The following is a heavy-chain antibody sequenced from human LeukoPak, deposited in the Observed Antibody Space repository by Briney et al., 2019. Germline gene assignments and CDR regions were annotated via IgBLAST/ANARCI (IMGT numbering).Heavy chain of an antibody. J-gene: IGHJ5*02. Sequence: GGSLRLSCATSGFTFSGSALHWVRQASGKGLEWVGRIRSKANSYATAYAASVKGRFTISRDDSKNTAYLQMNSLKTEDTAVYYCTRLSVYYYEWFDPWGQGTLVTVSS. CDR1: GFTFSGSA. D-gene: IGHD3-22*01. V-gene: IGHV3-73*01. CDR3: TRLSVYYYEWFDP. CDR2: IRSKANSYAT.